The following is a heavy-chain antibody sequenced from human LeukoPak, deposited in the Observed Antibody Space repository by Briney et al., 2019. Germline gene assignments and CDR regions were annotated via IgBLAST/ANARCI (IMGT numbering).Heavy chain of an antibody. V-gene: IGHV3-23*01. Sequence: GGSLRLSCTASGFRFGENATTWVRQAPGKGLEWVSIISSNGGTTFYADSLKGRFTISRDNSKDTLYLQIHSLTVEDTAIYYCARRELTGTSYYMDVWGKGTTVTVSS. J-gene: IGHJ6*03. D-gene: IGHD1-7*01. CDR3: ARRELTGTSYYMDV. CDR1: GFRFGENA. CDR2: ISSNGGTT.